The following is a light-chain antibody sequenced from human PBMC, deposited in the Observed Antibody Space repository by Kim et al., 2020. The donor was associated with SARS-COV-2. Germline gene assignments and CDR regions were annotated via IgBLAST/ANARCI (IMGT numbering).Light chain of an antibody. J-gene: IGKJ2*01. CDR3: QQANSFPHT. CDR2: AAS. Sequence: SASVGDRVIITFRASQDIYTWLAWYQQKPGKAPNLLIYAASNLQSGVPSRFSGSGSGTDFTLTISSLQPEDFAIYYCQQANSFPHTFGQGTKLEI. CDR1: QDIYTW. V-gene: IGKV1-12*01.